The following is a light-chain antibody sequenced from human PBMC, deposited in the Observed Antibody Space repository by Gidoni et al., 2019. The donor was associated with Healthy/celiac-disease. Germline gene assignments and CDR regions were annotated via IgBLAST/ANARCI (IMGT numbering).Light chain of an antibody. V-gene: IGLV3-19*01. CDR3: NSRDSSGNHP. CDR2: GRN. CDR1: SLRSYY. Sequence: SSELTQDPAVSVALVQTVRITCQGDSLRSYYASWYQQKPGQAPVLVIYGRNNRHSGIPDRFSGSSSGNTASLTITGAQAEDEADYYCNSRDSSGNHPFGGGTKLTVL. J-gene: IGLJ2*01.